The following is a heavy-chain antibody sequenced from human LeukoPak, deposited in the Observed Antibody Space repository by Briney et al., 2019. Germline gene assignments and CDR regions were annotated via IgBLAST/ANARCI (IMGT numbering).Heavy chain of an antibody. CDR3: ARDGYSSSWYYFDY. CDR1: GGSISSYY. J-gene: IGHJ4*02. D-gene: IGHD6-13*01. Sequence: SETLSLTCTVSGGSISSYYWSWIRQPPGQGLEWIGYIYYSGSTNYNPSLKSRVTISVDTSKNQFSLKLSSVTAADTAVYYCARDGYSSSWYYFDYWGQGTLVTVSS. CDR2: IYYSGST. V-gene: IGHV4-59*01.